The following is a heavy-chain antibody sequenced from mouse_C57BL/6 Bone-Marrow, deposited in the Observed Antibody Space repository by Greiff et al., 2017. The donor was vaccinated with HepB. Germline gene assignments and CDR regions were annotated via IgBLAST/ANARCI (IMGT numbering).Heavy chain of an antibody. CDR3: ARGGLAFAY. D-gene: IGHD3-3*01. V-gene: IGHV1-7*01. Sequence: VQLQQSGAELAKPGASVKLSCKASGYTFTSYWMHWVKQRPGQGLEWIGYINPSSGYTKYNQKFKDKATSTADKSSSTAYMQLSSLTYEDSAVYYCARGGLAFAYWGQGTLVTVSA. J-gene: IGHJ3*01. CDR1: GYTFTSYW. CDR2: INPSSGYT.